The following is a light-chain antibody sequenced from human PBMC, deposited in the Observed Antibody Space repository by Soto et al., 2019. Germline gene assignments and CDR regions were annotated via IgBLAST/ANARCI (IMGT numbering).Light chain of an antibody. Sequence: VVLTQSPPTLSLSPGESATLSCRASQSVGSNLVWYHQKRGQAPRLLIYDATERATGIPARFTGSRSGSDFTLSISSLEPDDFAVYYCQQRSDRLSFGGGTELAI. CDR2: DAT. CDR1: QSVGSN. CDR3: QQRSDRLS. V-gene: IGKV3-11*01. J-gene: IGKJ4*01.